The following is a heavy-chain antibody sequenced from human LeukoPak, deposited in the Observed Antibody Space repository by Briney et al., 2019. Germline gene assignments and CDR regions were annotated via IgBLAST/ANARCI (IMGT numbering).Heavy chain of an antibody. CDR2: IYNSGAKI. Sequence: PGGSLRLSCAVSGLTFSSYSMTWVRQGPGKGLEWVSSIYNSGAKIFYADSVKGRFTISRDNSKNMLYLQMNSLRVEDTAVYYCAKDVAPDSGWDPDYWDQGTLVTVSS. V-gene: IGHV3-23*01. D-gene: IGHD6-19*01. CDR3: AKDVAPDSGWDPDY. CDR1: GLTFSSYS. J-gene: IGHJ4*02.